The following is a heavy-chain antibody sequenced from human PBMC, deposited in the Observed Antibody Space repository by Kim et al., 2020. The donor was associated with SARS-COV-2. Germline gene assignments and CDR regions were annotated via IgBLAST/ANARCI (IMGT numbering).Heavy chain of an antibody. CDR3: ASGHRRRGYSYGYSSSY. J-gene: IGHJ4*02. V-gene: IGHV4-34*01. CDR2: INHSGST. CDR1: GGSFSGYY. D-gene: IGHD5-18*01. Sequence: SETLSLTCAVYGGSFSGYYWSWIRQPPGKGLEWIGEINHSGSTNYNPSLKSRVTISVDTSKNQFSLKLSSVTAADTAVYYCASGHRRRGYSYGYSSSYWGQGTLVTVSS.